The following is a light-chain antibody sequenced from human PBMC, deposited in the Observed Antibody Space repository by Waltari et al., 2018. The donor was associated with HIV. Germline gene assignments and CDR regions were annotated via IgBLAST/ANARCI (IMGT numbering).Light chain of an antibody. CDR3: TSYAGINPVA. J-gene: IGLJ2*01. CDR2: EVN. CDR1: RSAVGRYDY. Sequence: QSALTQPPSASGSPGQSVTISCTGTRSAVGRYDYVSWYQQHPGKAPKLLIYEVNKRPSGVPDRFSGSKSGNTASLTVSGLQAEDEAEYYCTSYAGINPVAFGGGTNLTVL. V-gene: IGLV2-8*01.